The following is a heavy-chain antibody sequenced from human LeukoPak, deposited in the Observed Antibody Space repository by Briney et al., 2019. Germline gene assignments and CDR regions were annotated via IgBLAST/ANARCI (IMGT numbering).Heavy chain of an antibody. D-gene: IGHD3-22*01. CDR2: ISGGGGTK. CDR1: GFTFSSYA. Sequence: PGGSLRLSCAASGFTFSSYAMSWVRQAPGKGLEWVSGISGGGGTKYYADSVKGRFTISRDNSKNTLFLQMNSLRAEDTALYYCAKDSYYFDSSGYSEVGMDVWGQGTTVTVSS. J-gene: IGHJ6*02. V-gene: IGHV3-23*01. CDR3: AKDSYYFDSSGYSEVGMDV.